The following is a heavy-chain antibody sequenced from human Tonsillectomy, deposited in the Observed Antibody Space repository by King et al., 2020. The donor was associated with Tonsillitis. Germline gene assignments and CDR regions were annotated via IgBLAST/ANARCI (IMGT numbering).Heavy chain of an antibody. V-gene: IGHV4-4*07. Sequence: QLQESGPGLVKPSETLSLTCTVSGVSMRTTYWSWIRRPAGKGLEWIGRVYASGKTYHNPSLKSRVAMSINTSKNQYSLRLSSVTAADTAVYYCARDRGDYYDSATYDPLYFDAGGQGTLVTVSS. J-gene: IGHJ4*02. CDR1: GVSMRTTY. CDR2: VYASGKT. CDR3: ARDRGDYYDSATYDPLYFDA. D-gene: IGHD3-22*01.